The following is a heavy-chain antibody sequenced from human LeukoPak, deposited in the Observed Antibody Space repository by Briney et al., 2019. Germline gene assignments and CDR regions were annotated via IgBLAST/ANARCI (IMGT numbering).Heavy chain of an antibody. Sequence: SVKVSCKASGGTFSSYAISWVRQAPGQGLEWTGGIIPIFGTANCAQKFQGRVTITADESTSTAYMELSSLRSEDTAVYYCARGPDFWSGYPKYYFDYWGQGTLVTVSS. J-gene: IGHJ4*02. D-gene: IGHD3-3*01. CDR1: GGTFSSYA. CDR2: IIPIFGTA. CDR3: ARGPDFWSGYPKYYFDY. V-gene: IGHV1-69*13.